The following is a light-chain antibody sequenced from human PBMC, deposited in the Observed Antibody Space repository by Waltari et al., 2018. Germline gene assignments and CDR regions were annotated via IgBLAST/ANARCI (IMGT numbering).Light chain of an antibody. CDR3: CSYTTSRTWV. CDR2: GVT. Sequence: QSAPTQPPSVSGSPGQSVAISCTGSSSDIGLYNYVSWYQQHPGKAPKVMIFGVTNRPSGVSDGFSGTKSGNTASLTISGLRAEDEADYYCCSYTTSRTWVFGGGTRLTVL. V-gene: IGLV2-14*01. CDR1: SSDIGLYNY. J-gene: IGLJ2*01.